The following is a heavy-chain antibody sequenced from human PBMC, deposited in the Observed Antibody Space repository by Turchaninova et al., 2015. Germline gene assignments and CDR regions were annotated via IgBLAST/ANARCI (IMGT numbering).Heavy chain of an antibody. J-gene: IGHJ4*02. V-gene: IGHV5-10-1*03. Sequence: EVQLVQSGAEVKTPGVLQGLPGKGSGYSFTRYGISWGGQWPGKGREWMRRIDPSDSYTNYSPSFQGHVTISADRSISTAYLQWSSLKASDTAMFYCARHQYRALQYWGQGTLVTVPS. CDR3: ARHQYRALQY. CDR2: IDPSDSYT. D-gene: IGHD6-6*01. CDR1: GYSFTRYG.